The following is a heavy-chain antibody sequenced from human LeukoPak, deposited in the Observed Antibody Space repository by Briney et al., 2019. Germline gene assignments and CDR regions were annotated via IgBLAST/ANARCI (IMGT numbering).Heavy chain of an antibody. V-gene: IGHV3-30*18. Sequence: PGGSLRLSCAAPGFTFSSYGMHWVRQAPGKGLEWVAVISYDGTNKYYADSVKGRFTISRDNSKNTLYLQMNSLRAEDTALYYCAKDLYDRGYSYGLYYFDSWGQGTLVTVSS. D-gene: IGHD5-18*01. CDR2: ISYDGTNK. CDR1: GFTFSSYG. CDR3: AKDLYDRGYSYGLYYFDS. J-gene: IGHJ4*02.